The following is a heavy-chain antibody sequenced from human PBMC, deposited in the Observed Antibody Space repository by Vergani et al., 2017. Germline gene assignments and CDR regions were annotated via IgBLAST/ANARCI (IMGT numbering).Heavy chain of an antibody. V-gene: IGHV3-30*02. Sequence: QVQLVESGGGVVQRGGSLRLSCATSGCTLSNYDMQWIRQGPGEGLEFVAFIQFDGSNQHYADSVKGRFTLSRDFSKNTLDLQMNSLRTDDTATYYCAKHFRGWGIDYWGQGTQVIVSS. D-gene: IGHD3-16*01. CDR1: GCTLSNYD. CDR2: IQFDGSNQ. CDR3: AKHFRGWGIDY. J-gene: IGHJ4*02.